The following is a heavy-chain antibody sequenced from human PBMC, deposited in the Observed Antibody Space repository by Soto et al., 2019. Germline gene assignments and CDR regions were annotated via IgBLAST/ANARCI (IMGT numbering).Heavy chain of an antibody. V-gene: IGHV4-34*01. CDR1: GGSFSGYY. Sequence: SETLSLTCAVYGGSFSGYYWSWIRQPPGKGLEWIGKVNHSGSTNYNPSLKSRVTISVDTSKNQFSLKLSSVTAADTAVYYCARGPKFEGEPPNNWFDPWGQGTLVTVSS. CDR3: ARGPKFEGEPPNNWFDP. D-gene: IGHD3-16*01. CDR2: VNHSGST. J-gene: IGHJ5*02.